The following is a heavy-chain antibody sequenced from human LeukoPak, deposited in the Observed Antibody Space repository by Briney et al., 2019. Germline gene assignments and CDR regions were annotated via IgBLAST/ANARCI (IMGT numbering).Heavy chain of an antibody. V-gene: IGHV1-69*13. J-gene: IGHJ4*02. Sequence: ASVKVSCKASGYTFTGYYMHWVRQAPGQGLEWMGGIIPIFGTANYAQKFQGRVTITADESTSTAYMELSSLRSEDTAVYYCARAYSSGWYPFDYWGQGTLVTVSS. CDR2: IIPIFGTA. CDR1: GYTFTGYY. D-gene: IGHD6-19*01. CDR3: ARAYSSGWYPFDY.